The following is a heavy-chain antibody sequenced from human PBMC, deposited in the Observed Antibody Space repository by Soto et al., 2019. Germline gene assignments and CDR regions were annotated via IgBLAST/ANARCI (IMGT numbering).Heavy chain of an antibody. V-gene: IGHV3-33*01. Sequence: QVQLVESGGGVVQPGRSLRLSCAASGFTFRSYGMHWVRQAPGKGLEWVAFIWYDGSNKYYADSVKGRLNLSRDNSKNTMYLQMNSLRAEDTAVYYCARDPPDDSSGYYSFDYWGQGTLVTVSS. CDR1: GFTFRSYG. CDR2: IWYDGSNK. D-gene: IGHD3-22*01. J-gene: IGHJ4*02. CDR3: ARDPPDDSSGYYSFDY.